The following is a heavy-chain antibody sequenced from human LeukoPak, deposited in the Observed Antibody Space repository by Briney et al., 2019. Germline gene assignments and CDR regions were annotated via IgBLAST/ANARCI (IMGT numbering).Heavy chain of an antibody. Sequence: PSETLSLTCTVSGGSISSYYWSWIRQPPGKGLEWIGYIYYSGSANSNPSLRSRVTISVDMSKNQFSLELSSVTAADTAVYYCASASRPPYYYGMDVWGQGTTVTVSS. CDR2: IYYSGSA. CDR1: GGSISSYY. CDR3: ASASRPPYYYGMDV. J-gene: IGHJ6*02. V-gene: IGHV4-59*01.